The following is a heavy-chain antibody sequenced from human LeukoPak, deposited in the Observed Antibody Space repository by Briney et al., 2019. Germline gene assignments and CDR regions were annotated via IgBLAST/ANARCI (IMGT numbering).Heavy chain of an antibody. V-gene: IGHV1-2*02. CDR1: GYTFTSYG. J-gene: IGHJ5*02. Sequence: ASVKVSCKASGYTFTSYGISWVRQAPGQGLEWMGWINPNSGGTNYAQKFQGRVTMTRDTSISTAYMELSRLRSDDTAVYYCARNGKLRYFDWLFNSWFDPWGQGTLVTVSS. CDR3: ARNGKLRYFDWLFNSWFDP. CDR2: INPNSGGT. D-gene: IGHD3-9*01.